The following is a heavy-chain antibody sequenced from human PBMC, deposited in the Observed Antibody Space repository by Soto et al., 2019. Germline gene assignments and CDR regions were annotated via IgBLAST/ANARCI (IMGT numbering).Heavy chain of an antibody. D-gene: IGHD3-22*01. V-gene: IGHV4-39*01. J-gene: IGHJ4*02. CDR3: ARPISSSRGYYYFDS. Sequence: SVSTTVSGGSLSTTSYYWGWIRQPPGRGLEWIGSIYNSESTFYNPSLKSRVTISVDSSKNQFSLKVTSVTAADTAVYYCARPISSSRGYYYFDSWGQGALVTVSS. CDR1: GGSLSTTSYY. CDR2: IYNSEST.